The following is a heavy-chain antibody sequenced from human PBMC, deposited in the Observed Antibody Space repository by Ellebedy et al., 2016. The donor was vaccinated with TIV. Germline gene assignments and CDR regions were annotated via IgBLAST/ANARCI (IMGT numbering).Heavy chain of an antibody. CDR1: GFTFSRYW. J-gene: IGHJ4*02. CDR2: IKEDGSER. CDR3: ARGFMPDY. V-gene: IGHV3-7*03. Sequence: GESLKISCAASGFTFSRYWMSWVRQAPGKGLEWVANIKEDGSERHYVDSVKGRFTISRDNTKRSLFLHMNSLRAEDTALYYCARGFMPDYWGQGTLVTVSS. D-gene: IGHD2-2*01.